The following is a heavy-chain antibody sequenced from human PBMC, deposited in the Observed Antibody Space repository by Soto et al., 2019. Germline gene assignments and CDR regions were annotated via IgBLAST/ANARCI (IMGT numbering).Heavy chain of an antibody. CDR3: ARESGGATATLDYYYFYMDV. CDR1: GDSFNDYY. J-gene: IGHJ6*03. Sequence: VQLVQSGAEVKKPGASVKVSCKTSGDSFNDYYIHWVRQAPGQGLEWMGWINPNGGGTKYAQKFQCRVTVTRDTSIRTVYMELSSLRSDDTAVYYCARESGGATATLDYYYFYMDVWGKGTTVTVSS. CDR2: INPNGGGT. V-gene: IGHV1-2*02. D-gene: IGHD5-12*01.